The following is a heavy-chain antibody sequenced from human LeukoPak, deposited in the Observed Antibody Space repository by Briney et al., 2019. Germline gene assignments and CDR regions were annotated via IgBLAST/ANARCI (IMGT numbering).Heavy chain of an antibody. CDR1: GFTFSSYE. V-gene: IGHV3-48*03. CDR3: ARFYGSSYYGMDV. CDR2: ISSSGSTI. J-gene: IGHJ6*02. Sequence: TGGSLRPSCAASGFTFSSYEMNWVRQAPGKGLEWVSYISSSGSTIYYADSVKGRFTISRDNAKNSLYLQMNSLRAEDTAVYYCARFYGSSYYGMDVWGQGTTVTVSS. D-gene: IGHD4-17*01.